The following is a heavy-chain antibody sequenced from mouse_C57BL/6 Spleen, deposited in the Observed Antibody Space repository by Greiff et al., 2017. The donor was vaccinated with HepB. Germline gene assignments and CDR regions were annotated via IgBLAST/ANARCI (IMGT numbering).Heavy chain of an antibody. CDR1: GYAFSSSW. J-gene: IGHJ1*03. CDR3: AREGPGYFDV. Sequence: VQLQQSGPELVKPGASVKISCKASGYAFSSSWMNWVKQRPGKGLEWIGRIYPGDGDTNYNGKFKGKATLTADKSSSTAYMQLSRLTSEDSAVYFCAREGPGYFDVWGTGTTVTVSS. V-gene: IGHV1-82*01. CDR2: IYPGDGDT.